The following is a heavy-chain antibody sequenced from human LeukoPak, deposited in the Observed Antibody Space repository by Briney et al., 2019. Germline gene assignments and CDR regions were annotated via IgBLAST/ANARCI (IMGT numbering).Heavy chain of an antibody. V-gene: IGHV4-39*01. CDR1: GGSISSSSYY. D-gene: IGHD5-18*01. J-gene: IGHJ4*02. CDR3: ARSRGYSL. Sequence: SETLSLTCTVSGGSISSSSYYWGWIRQPPGKGLEWIGSIYYSGSTYYNPPLKSRVTISVDTSKNQFSLKLSSVTAADTAVYYCARSRGYSLWGQGTLVTVSS. CDR2: IYYSGST.